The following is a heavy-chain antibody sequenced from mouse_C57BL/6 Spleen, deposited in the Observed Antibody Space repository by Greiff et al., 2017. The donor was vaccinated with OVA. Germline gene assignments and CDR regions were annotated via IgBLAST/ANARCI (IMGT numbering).Heavy chain of an antibody. D-gene: IGHD1-1*01. V-gene: IGHV14-2*01. Sequence: EVQLQQSGAELVKPGASVKLSCTASGFNFTDYYMHWVKQRTEQGLEWIGRIDPEDGGTKYAQKFQGKATLTADTSSNTAYLQLSSLTSEDTAVYYCARWPHYGSPRKGCWGQRTSVSVS. CDR3: ARWPHYGSPRKGC. J-gene: IGHJ4*01. CDR2: IDPEDGGT. CDR1: GFNFTDYY.